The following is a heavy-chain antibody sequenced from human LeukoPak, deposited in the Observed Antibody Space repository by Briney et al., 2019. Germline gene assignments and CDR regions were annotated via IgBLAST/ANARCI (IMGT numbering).Heavy chain of an antibody. D-gene: IGHD5-18*01. J-gene: IGHJ3*02. CDR1: GGTFGSYA. CDR2: IIPIFGTA. V-gene: IGHV1-69*13. Sequence: VASVKVSCKASGGTFGSYAISWVRQAPGQGLEWMGGIIPIFGTANYAQKFQGRVTITADESTSTAYMELSSLRSEDTAVYYCARGARGYSYDDAFDIWGQGTMVTVSS. CDR3: ARGARGYSYDDAFDI.